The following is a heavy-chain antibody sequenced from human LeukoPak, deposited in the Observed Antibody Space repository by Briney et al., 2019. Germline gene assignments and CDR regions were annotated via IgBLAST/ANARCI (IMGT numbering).Heavy chain of an antibody. CDR3: ASANYVYDSSGYLDY. Sequence: ASVKVSCKASGYSFTSFYMHWVRQAPEQGLEWMGLINPSGSNTGYAQKFQGRVTMTRDTSTSTVYMELSSLGSEDTAMYYCASANYVYDSSGYLDYWGQGTLATVSS. CDR1: GYSFTSFY. J-gene: IGHJ4*02. V-gene: IGHV1-46*01. D-gene: IGHD3-22*01. CDR2: INPSGSNT.